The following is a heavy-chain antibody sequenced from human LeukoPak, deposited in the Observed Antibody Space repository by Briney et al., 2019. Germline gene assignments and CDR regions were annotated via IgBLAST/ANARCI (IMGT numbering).Heavy chain of an antibody. V-gene: IGHV4-31*03. Sequence: SQTLSLTCTVSGGSISSGDYYWSWIRQHPGKGLEWIGYIYYSGSTYYNPSLKSRVTISVDTSKNQFSLKLSSVTAADTAVYYCARVYSSGSYTVDYWGQGTLVTVSS. CDR2: IYYSGST. CDR1: GGSISSGDYY. D-gene: IGHD3-10*01. CDR3: ARVYSSGSYTVDY. J-gene: IGHJ4*02.